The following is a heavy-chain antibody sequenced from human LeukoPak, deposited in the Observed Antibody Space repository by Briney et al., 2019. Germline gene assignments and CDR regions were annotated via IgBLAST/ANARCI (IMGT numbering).Heavy chain of an antibody. CDR1: GFTFSNYA. CDR3: AKNRYCSGGSCYSYFDY. D-gene: IGHD2-15*01. V-gene: IGHV3-23*01. J-gene: IGHJ4*02. CDR2: IHGSGDVT. Sequence: GGSLRLSCSTSGFTFSNYAMSWVRQAPGKGLEWVSAIHGSGDVTYYADSVKGRFTISRDNSKNTLYLQMNSLRAEDTAVYYCAKNRYCSGGSCYSYFDYWGQGTLVTVSS.